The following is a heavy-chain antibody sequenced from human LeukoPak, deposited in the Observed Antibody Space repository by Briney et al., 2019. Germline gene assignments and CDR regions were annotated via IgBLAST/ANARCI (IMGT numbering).Heavy chain of an antibody. CDR2: IYYSGST. V-gene: IGHV4-61*01. J-gene: IGHJ5*02. D-gene: IGHD3-10*01. CDR3: ARGLDYYGSGSPGEDWFDP. CDR1: GGSVSSGSYY. Sequence: PSETLSLTCTVSGGSVSSGSYYWSWIRQPPGKGLEWIGYIYYSGSTKYNPSLKSRVTISVDTSKNQFSLKLSSVTAADTAVYYCARGLDYYGSGSPGEDWFDPWGQGTLVTVSS.